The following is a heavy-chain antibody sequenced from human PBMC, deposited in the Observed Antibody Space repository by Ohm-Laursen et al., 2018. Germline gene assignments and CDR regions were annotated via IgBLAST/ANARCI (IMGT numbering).Heavy chain of an antibody. Sequence: SLRLSCTASGFIFSSYWMHWVRHAPGKGLVRVSRINSDGSSTSYVDPVKGRFTISRDNAKNTLYLQMNSLRAEDTAVYYCTRGATLDVWGQGTTVTVSS. D-gene: IGHD5-12*01. V-gene: IGHV3-74*01. J-gene: IGHJ6*02. CDR2: INSDGSST. CDR1: GFIFSSYW. CDR3: TRGATLDV.